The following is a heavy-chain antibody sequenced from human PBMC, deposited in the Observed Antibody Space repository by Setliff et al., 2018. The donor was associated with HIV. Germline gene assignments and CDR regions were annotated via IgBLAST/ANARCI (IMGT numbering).Heavy chain of an antibody. D-gene: IGHD6-19*01. CDR1: GGSFSGSY. CDR2: INHSGST. Sequence: SETLSLTSAVYGGSFSGSYWSWIRQPPGKDLEWSGEINHSGSTNYNPSLKCRVTISVDTSKTQSSLKLSSVIAADTSVYYCTTSTVAGLFDYWGQGAPVTVSS. CDR3: TTSTVAGLFDY. J-gene: IGHJ4*02. V-gene: IGHV4-34*01.